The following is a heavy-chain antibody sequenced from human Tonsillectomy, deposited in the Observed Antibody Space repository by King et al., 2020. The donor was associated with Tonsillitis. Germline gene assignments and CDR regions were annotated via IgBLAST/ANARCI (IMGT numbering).Heavy chain of an antibody. CDR2: AALYDSTK. D-gene: IGHD2/OR15-2a*01. V-gene: IGHV3-30*18. CDR3: AKVGYCDSSTCWGFDY. CDR1: GFTFSSYG. J-gene: IGHJ4*02. Sequence: VQLVESGGGVIQPGRSLRLSCAASGFTFSSYGMHWVRQAPGQGLVWVAVAALYDSTKYHADSLKGRFTISRDNSKNTLDLQMNSLRVEETAVYYCAKVGYCDSSTCWGFDYWGQGTLVTVSS.